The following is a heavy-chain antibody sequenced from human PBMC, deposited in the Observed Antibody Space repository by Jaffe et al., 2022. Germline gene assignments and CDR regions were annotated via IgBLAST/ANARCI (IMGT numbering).Heavy chain of an antibody. J-gene: IGHJ3*02. CDR2: INHSGST. V-gene: IGHV4-34*01. Sequence: QVQLQQWGAGLLKPSETLSLTCAVYGGSFSGYYWSWIRQPPGKGLEWIGEINHSGSTNYNPSLKSRVTISVDTSKNQFSLKLSSVTAADTAVYYCARVRELLLWFGELLEDHDAFDIWGQGTMVTVSS. CDR1: GGSFSGYY. CDR3: ARVRELLLWFGELLEDHDAFDI. D-gene: IGHD3-10*01.